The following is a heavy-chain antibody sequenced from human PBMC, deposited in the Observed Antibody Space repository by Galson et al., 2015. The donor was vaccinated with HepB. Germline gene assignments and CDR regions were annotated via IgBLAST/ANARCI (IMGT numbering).Heavy chain of an antibody. Sequence: SLRLSCAASGFTFSSYAMHWVRQAPGKGLEWVAVISYDGSNKYYADSVKGRFTISRDNSKNTLYLQMNSLRAEDTAVYYCAARKLAAAGTVGGGRYFDYWGQGTLVTVSS. D-gene: IGHD6-13*01. CDR3: AARKLAAAGTVGGGRYFDY. CDR2: ISYDGSNK. J-gene: IGHJ4*02. V-gene: IGHV3-30*04. CDR1: GFTFSSYA.